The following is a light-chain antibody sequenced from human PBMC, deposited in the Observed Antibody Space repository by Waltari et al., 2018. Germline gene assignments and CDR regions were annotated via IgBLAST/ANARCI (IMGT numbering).Light chain of an antibody. J-gene: IGKJ1*01. Sequence: ETVLTQSPGTLSLSPGERATLSCRARQSVASRHLAWYQHQPGKAPRLLIYDASSRATGIPDRFSGSGSGTDFTLTITRLEPEDFAVYYCQQYGNPPRTFGQGTDVEIK. V-gene: IGKV3-20*01. CDR3: QQYGNPPRT. CDR2: DAS. CDR1: QSVASRH.